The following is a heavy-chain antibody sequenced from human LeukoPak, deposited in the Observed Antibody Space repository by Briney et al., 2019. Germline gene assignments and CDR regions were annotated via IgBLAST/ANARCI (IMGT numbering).Heavy chain of an antibody. CDR2: IIPILGIA. V-gene: IGHV1-69*04. D-gene: IGHD5-18*01. J-gene: IGHJ6*02. Sequence: SVKVSCKASGGTFSSYAIRWVRQAPGQGLEWMGRIIPILGIANYAQKFQGRVTITADKSTSTAYMELSSLRSEDTAVYYCASLVDTAISYYYGMDVWGQGTTVTVSS. CDR3: ASLVDTAISYYYGMDV. CDR1: GGTFSSYA.